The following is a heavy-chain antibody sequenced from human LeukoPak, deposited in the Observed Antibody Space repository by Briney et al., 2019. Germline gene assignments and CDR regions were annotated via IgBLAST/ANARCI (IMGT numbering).Heavy chain of an antibody. D-gene: IGHD3-10*01. Sequence: GGSLRLSCAASGFIVSSNYMSWVRQAPGKGLEYVSALYHDGGTYSADSVKGRFTISRDNSKNTLYLQMNSLRVEDTAVYYCVHGWASYGSGSSEFFDYWGQGSLVTVSS. J-gene: IGHJ4*02. V-gene: IGHV3-53*01. CDR2: LYHDGGT. CDR3: VHGWASYGSGSSEFFDY. CDR1: GFIVSSNY.